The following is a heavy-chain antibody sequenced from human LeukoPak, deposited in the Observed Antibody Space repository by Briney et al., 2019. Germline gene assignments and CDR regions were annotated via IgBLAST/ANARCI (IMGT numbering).Heavy chain of an antibody. V-gene: IGHV4-39*01. CDR3: ARGSGTYYYDSGGYLNWFDP. CDR1: GGSISSSGYY. J-gene: IGHJ5*02. Sequence: SETLSLTCTVSGGSISSSGYYWGWIRQPPGKGLEWIGIILYAVSTYYNPSLKSRVTISEDTSRNQFSLKLNSVTAADTAVYYCARGSGTYYYDSGGYLNWFDPWGQGILVTVFS. D-gene: IGHD3-22*01. CDR2: ILYAVST.